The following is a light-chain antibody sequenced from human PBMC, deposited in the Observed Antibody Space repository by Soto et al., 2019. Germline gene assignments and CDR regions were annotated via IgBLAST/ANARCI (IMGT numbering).Light chain of an antibody. CDR3: LQDYGHSWT. V-gene: IGKV1-6*01. CDR1: RDVGSD. Sequence: QMTQSPSSLSASVGEKIIITCRASRDVGSDVSWYQQKPGQAPKLLIYAASNLYTGVPSRFSGSRSGTEFTLTIRSMQTEDFASYYCLQDYGHSWTFGQGTKVDIK. J-gene: IGKJ1*01. CDR2: AAS.